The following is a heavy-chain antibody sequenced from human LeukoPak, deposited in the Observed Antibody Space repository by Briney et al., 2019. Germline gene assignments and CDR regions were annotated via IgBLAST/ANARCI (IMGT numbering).Heavy chain of an antibody. D-gene: IGHD3-3*01. CDR1: GFTFDDYA. CDR3: ARDRDYDFWSGYCFDY. CDR2: ISWNSGSI. Sequence: PGGSLRLSCAASGFTFDDYAMHWVRQAPGKGVEWVSGISWNSGSIGYADSVKGRFTISRDNAKNSLYLQMNSLRAEDTAVYYCARDRDYDFWSGYCFDYWGQGTLVTVSS. V-gene: IGHV3-9*01. J-gene: IGHJ4*02.